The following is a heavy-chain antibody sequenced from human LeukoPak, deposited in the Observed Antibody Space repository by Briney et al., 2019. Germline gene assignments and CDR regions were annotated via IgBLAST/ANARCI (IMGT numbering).Heavy chain of an antibody. D-gene: IGHD2-15*01. CDR3: ARDGAVTATQT. CDR1: GYTFTSYG. J-gene: IGHJ5*02. CDR2: IIPIFGTA. Sequence: SVKVSCKASGYTFTSYGISWVRQAPGQGLEWMGGIIPIFGTANYAQKFQGRVTITADESTSTAYMELSSLRSEDTAVYYCARDGAVTATQTWGQGTLVTVSS. V-gene: IGHV1-69*13.